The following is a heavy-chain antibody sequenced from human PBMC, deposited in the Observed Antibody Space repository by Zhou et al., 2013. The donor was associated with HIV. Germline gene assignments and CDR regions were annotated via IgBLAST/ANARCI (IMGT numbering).Heavy chain of an antibody. CDR3: AADSHESEGMGWMAP. V-gene: IGHV1-69*05. CDR2: IVPFFHTA. CDR1: GGSFKNIG. Sequence: QVQLVQSGAEVKKPGSSVKVSCKASGGSFKNIGISWVRQVPGQGLQWIGGIVPFFHTANYAQKFQDRVTMTTDESTRTAFMDLRSLRSDDTAIYYCAADSHESEGMGWMAPWGQGTLVTVSS. D-gene: IGHD3-22*01. J-gene: IGHJ5*02.